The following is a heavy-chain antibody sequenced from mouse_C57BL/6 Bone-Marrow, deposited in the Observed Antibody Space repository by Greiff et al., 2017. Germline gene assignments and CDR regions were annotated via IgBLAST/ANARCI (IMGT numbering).Heavy chain of an antibody. CDR1: GYTFTSYW. J-gene: IGHJ3*01. CDR3: ARGGLLRFAY. CDR2: IDPSDSYT. D-gene: IGHD2-3*01. Sequence: VKLQQPGAELVRPGTSVKLSCKASGYTFTSYWMHWVKQRPGQGLEWIGVIDPSDSYTNYNQKFKGKATLTVDTSSSTAYMQLSSLTSEDSAVYYCARGGLLRFAYWGQGTLVTVSA. V-gene: IGHV1-59*01.